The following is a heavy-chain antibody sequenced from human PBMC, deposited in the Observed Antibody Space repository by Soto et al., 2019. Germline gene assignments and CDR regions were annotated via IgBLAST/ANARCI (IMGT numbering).Heavy chain of an antibody. Sequence: QVQLVESGGGVVQPGRSLRLSCAASGFTFSSYPFHWVRQAPGKGLGWVAVIAFDGSIKLYADSVKGRFTISRDDSKNTLYLQMNSLRDEDTAVYYCARDIFRGVPDYFDYWGQGTLVTVSS. CDR2: IAFDGSIK. V-gene: IGHV3-30*04. CDR1: GFTFSSYP. J-gene: IGHJ4*02. D-gene: IGHD3-10*01. CDR3: ARDIFRGVPDYFDY.